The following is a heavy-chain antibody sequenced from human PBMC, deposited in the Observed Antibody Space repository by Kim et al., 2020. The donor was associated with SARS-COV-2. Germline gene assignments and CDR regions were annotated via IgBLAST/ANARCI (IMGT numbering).Heavy chain of an antibody. V-gene: IGHV4-34*01. J-gene: IGHJ4*02. CDR3: AREADYYDSSGSSHNVLDY. D-gene: IGHD3-22*01. Sequence: SETLSLTCAVYGGSFSGYYWSWIRQPPGKGLEWIGEINHSGSTNYNPSLKSRVTISVDTSKNQFSLKLSSVTAADTAVYYCAREADYYDSSGSSHNVLDYWGQGTLVTVSS. CDR1: GGSFSGYY. CDR2: INHSGST.